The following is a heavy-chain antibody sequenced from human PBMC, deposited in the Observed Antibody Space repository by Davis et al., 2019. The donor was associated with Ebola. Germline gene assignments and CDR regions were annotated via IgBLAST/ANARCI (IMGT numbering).Heavy chain of an antibody. CDR3: ARDDSCSSTSCFYYYYYGMDV. CDR1: GFTFSSYA. D-gene: IGHD2-2*01. V-gene: IGHV3-23*01. J-gene: IGHJ6*02. Sequence: GESLKISCAASGFTFSSYAMSWVRQAPGKGLEWVSAISGSGGSTYYADSVKGRFTISRDNSKNTLYLQMNSLRAEDTAVYYCARDDSCSSTSCFYYYYYGMDVWGQGTTVTVSS. CDR2: ISGSGGST.